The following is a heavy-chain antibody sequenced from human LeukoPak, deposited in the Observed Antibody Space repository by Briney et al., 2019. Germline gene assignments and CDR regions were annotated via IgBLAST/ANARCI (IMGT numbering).Heavy chain of an antibody. V-gene: IGHV4-59*01. Sequence: SETLSLTCTVSGGSISSYYWSWIRQPPGKGLEWIGYIYYSGSTNYNPSLKSRVTISVDTSKNQFPLKLSSVTAADTAVYYCARDGYSGYDSPYYYYGMDVWGQGTTVTVSS. CDR1: GGSISSYY. CDR2: IYYSGST. CDR3: ARDGYSGYDSPYYYYGMDV. D-gene: IGHD5-12*01. J-gene: IGHJ6*02.